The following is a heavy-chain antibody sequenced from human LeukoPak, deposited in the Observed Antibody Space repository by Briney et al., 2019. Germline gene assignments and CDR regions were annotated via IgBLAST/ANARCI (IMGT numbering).Heavy chain of an antibody. V-gene: IGHV3-23*01. D-gene: IGHD6-19*01. J-gene: IGHJ4*02. Sequence: PGGSLRLSCVASAFTFSSYAMSWVRQAPGKGLGWVSAISGSGGSTYYADSVKGRFTISRDNSKNTLYLQMNSLRAEDTAVYYCAKAQWLVRAGAYYFDYWGQGTLVTVSS. CDR1: AFTFSSYA. CDR2: ISGSGGST. CDR3: AKAQWLVRAGAYYFDY.